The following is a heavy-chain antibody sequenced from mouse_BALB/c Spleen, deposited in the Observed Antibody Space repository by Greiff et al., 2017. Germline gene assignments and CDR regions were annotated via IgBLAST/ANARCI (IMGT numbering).Heavy chain of an antibody. Sequence: DVKLVESGPGLVKPSQSLSLTCTVTGYSITSDYAWNWIRQFPGNKLEWMGYISYSGSTSYNPSLKSRISITRDTSKNQFFLQLNSVTTEDTATYYCARGYGNYVEWYFDVWGAGTTVTVSS. CDR1: GYSITSDYA. CDR2: ISYSGST. V-gene: IGHV3-2*02. CDR3: ARGYGNYVEWYFDV. J-gene: IGHJ1*01. D-gene: IGHD2-10*02.